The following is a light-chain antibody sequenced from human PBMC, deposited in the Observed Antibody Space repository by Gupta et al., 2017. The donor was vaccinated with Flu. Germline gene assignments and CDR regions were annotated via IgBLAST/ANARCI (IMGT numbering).Light chain of an antibody. Sequence: QSALTQPRSVSGSPGQSVIISCTGTSSDVGGYNYVSWYQQHPGKAPKLMIYDVSKRPSGVPDRFSGSKSGNTASLTISGRQAEDEDDYYCCSYAGSYTPVFGGGTKLTVL. CDR3: CSYAGSYTPV. J-gene: IGLJ2*01. V-gene: IGLV2-11*01. CDR2: DVS. CDR1: SSDVGGYNY.